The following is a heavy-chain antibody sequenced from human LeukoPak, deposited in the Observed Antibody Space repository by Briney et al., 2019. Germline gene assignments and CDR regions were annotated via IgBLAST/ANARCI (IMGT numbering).Heavy chain of an antibody. CDR2: INHSGST. CDR1: GGSFSGYY. Sequence: PSETLSLTCAVYGGSFSGYYCSWIRQPPGKGLEWIGEINHSGSTNYNPTLKSRVTVSVDTSKNQFSLKLSSVTAADTAVYYCARNQRWFDPWGQGTLVTVSP. V-gene: IGHV4-34*01. J-gene: IGHJ5*02. CDR3: ARNQRWFDP. D-gene: IGHD2-2*01.